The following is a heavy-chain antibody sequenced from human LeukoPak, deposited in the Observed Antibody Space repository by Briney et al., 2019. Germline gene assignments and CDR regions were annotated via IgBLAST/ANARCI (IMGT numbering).Heavy chain of an antibody. V-gene: IGHV3-53*01. J-gene: IGHJ6*02. CDR2: IYYDGST. D-gene: IGHD3-3*01. CDR3: ARPLRINCGMDV. CDR1: GFTVSSNY. Sequence: GGSLRLSCAASGFTVSSNYMSWVRQTPGKGLEWVSIIYYDGSTYYADSVKGRFTISRDNSKNTMYLQMNSLRAEDTAVYYCARPLRINCGMDVWGQGTTVTVS.